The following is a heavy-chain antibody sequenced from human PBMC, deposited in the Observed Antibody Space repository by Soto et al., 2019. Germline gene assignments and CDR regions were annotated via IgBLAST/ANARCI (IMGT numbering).Heavy chain of an antibody. D-gene: IGHD6-19*01. V-gene: IGHV3-7*03. CDR2: IKQDGSGK. J-gene: IGHJ4*02. Sequence: GGSLRLSCAASGFTFSSYWMSWVRQAPGKGLEWVANIKQDGSGKYYVDSVKGRFTISRDNAKNSLYLQMNSLRAEDTAVYYCAREDASSGWYFHFDYWGQGTLVTVSS. CDR3: AREDASSGWYFHFDY. CDR1: GFTFSSYW.